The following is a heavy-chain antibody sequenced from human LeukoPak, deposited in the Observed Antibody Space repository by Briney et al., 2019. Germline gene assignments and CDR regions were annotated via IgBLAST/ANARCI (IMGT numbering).Heavy chain of an antibody. CDR2: INPNSGGT. V-gene: IGHV1-2*02. J-gene: IGHJ4*02. CDR3: ASVEPFEDFDY. CDR1: GYSFTGYY. D-gene: IGHD3-9*01. Sequence: ASVKASCKASGYSFTGYYMHWVRQAPGQRLEWMGCINPNSGGTNYAQKFQGRVTMTRDTSISTAYMELSRLRSDDTAVYYCASVEPFEDFDYWGQGTLVTVSS.